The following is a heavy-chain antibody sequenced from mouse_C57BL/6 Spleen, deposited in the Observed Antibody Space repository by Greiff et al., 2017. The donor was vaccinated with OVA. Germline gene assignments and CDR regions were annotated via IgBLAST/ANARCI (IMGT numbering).Heavy chain of an antibody. J-gene: IGHJ4*01. V-gene: IGHV5-17*01. CDR2: ISSGSSTI. Sequence: EVQLQESGGGLVKPGGSLKLSCAASGFTFSDYGMHWVRQAPEKGLEWVAYISSGSSTIYYADTVKGRFTISRDNAKNTLFLQMTSLRSEDTAMYYCARPSSGYRDYYAMYYWGQGTSVTVSS. CDR3: ARPSSGYRDYYAMYY. CDR1: GFTFSDYG. D-gene: IGHD1-2*01.